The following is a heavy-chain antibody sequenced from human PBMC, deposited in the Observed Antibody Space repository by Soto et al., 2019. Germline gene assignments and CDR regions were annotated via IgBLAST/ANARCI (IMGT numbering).Heavy chain of an antibody. V-gene: IGHV3-30*18. Sequence: QVQLVESGGGVVQPGTSLRLSCAASGFTFRSYGMHWVRQAPGKGLEWLAVISNDGSNKYLADSVKGRLALSRDNSRNTLYLHINSLRVEDTAVYYCGKDTLDCSGGDCPLYYYYGMDVWRQGTTVTVSS. J-gene: IGHJ6*02. CDR2: ISNDGSNK. D-gene: IGHD2-15*01. CDR1: GFTFRSYG. CDR3: GKDTLDCSGGDCPLYYYYGMDV.